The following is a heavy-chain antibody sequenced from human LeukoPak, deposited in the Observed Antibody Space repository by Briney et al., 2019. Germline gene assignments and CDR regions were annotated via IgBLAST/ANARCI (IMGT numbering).Heavy chain of an antibody. CDR1: GFTFNRFG. CDR2: IWYDGSNK. D-gene: IGHD6-13*01. J-gene: IGHJ4*02. Sequence: GGSLRLSCATSGFTFNRFGMHWVRQAPGKGLEWVAVIWYDGSNKYYADSVKGRFTISRDNSKNTLYLQMNSLRAEDTAVYYCAREYSSSWYFYYWGQGTLVTVSS. CDR3: AREYSSSWYFYY. V-gene: IGHV3-33*01.